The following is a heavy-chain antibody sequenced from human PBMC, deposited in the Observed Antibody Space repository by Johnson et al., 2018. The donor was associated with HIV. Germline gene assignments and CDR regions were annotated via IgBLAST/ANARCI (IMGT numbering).Heavy chain of an antibody. CDR2: ISWNSGSI. D-gene: IGHD3-22*01. Sequence: VQLVESGGGLVQPGRSLRLSCAASGFTFDDYAMHWVRQAPGKGLEWVSGISWNSGSIGYADSVKGRFTISRDNAKNSLYLQMNSLRAEDTAWYYCAKDNDSIGSDAFDIWGQGTMVTVSS. V-gene: IGHV3-9*01. J-gene: IGHJ3*02. CDR1: GFTFDDYA. CDR3: AKDNDSIGSDAFDI.